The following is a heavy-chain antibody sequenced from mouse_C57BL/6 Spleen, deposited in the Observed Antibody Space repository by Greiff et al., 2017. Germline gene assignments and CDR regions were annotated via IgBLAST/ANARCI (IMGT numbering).Heavy chain of an antibody. CDR2: ISNLAYSI. V-gene: IGHV5-15*04. CDR1: GFTFSDYG. Sequence: DVKLVESGGGLVQPGGSLKLSCAASGFTFSDYGMAWVRQAPRKGPEWVAFISNLAYSIYYADTVTGRFTISRENAKNTLYLEMSSLRSEDTAMYYCARRTGTDYYAMDYWGQGTSVTVSS. J-gene: IGHJ4*01. D-gene: IGHD4-1*01. CDR3: ARRTGTDYYAMDY.